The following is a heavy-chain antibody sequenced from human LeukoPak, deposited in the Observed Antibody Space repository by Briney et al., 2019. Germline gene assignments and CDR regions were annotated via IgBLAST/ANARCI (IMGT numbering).Heavy chain of an antibody. CDR1: GYSFTKFD. Sequence: GASVKVSCNASGYSFTKFDVNWVRQATGQGLEWMGRMNPDIGNTDHAQKFQGRVTMTRDTSINTAYLELSSLTSDDTAVYYCARMGYSRYNFPFYYMDVWGKGTPVTVS. CDR3: ARMGYSRYNFPFYYMDV. CDR2: MNPDIGNT. D-gene: IGHD5-18*01. J-gene: IGHJ6*03. V-gene: IGHV1-8*01.